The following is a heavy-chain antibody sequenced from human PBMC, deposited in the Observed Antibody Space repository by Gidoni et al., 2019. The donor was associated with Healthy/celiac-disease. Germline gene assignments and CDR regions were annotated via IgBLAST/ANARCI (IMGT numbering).Heavy chain of an antibody. CDR2: ISSSSWYI. CDR3: ARKGDNWNYGAFDY. Sequence: VQLVESGGGLAKRGGSLSLYSAASGFTSRSYRMNWVRQAPGKGLEWLSSISSSSWYIYYADSVKGRVTISRDNAKNSLYLQMSSLRAEDTAVYYCARKGDNWNYGAFDYWGQGTLVTVSS. D-gene: IGHD1-7*01. V-gene: IGHV3-21*01. J-gene: IGHJ4*02. CDR1: GFTSRSYR.